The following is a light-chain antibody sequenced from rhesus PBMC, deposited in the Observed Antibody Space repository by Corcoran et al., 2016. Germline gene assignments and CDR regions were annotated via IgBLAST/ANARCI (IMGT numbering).Light chain of an antibody. CDR3: QHNDTYPCT. CDR1: PDISKW. J-gene: IGKJ2*01. Sequence: DIQMTQSPSSLSASVGDRVTITCQDSPDISKWFAWYQQKPGKAPNLLIYAAASLQSGVPSRFSDSGSGTECTRTINNLQSEDFATYSCQHNDTYPCTFGQGTKVEIK. CDR2: AAA. V-gene: IGKV1-19*01.